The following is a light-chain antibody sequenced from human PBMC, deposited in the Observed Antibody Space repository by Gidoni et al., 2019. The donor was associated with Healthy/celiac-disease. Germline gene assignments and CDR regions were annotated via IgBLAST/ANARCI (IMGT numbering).Light chain of an antibody. V-gene: IGKV3-15*01. CDR3: QQYNNWPWT. Sequence: EIVMTQSPATLSVSPGARATLSCRASQSVSSNLAWYQQKPGPAPRLLIYVASTRATGIPDRFSGSGFGTEFTLTISSLQSEDFAVYSCQQYNNWPWTFGQGTKVEIK. CDR1: QSVSSN. J-gene: IGKJ1*01. CDR2: VAS.